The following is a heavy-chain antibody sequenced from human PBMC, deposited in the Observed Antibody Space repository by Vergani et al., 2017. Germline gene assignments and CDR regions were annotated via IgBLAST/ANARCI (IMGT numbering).Heavy chain of an antibody. CDR3: TKDKSDRRFFILFGGFDP. V-gene: IGHV3-30*02. Sequence: QAQLVESGGGVVQPGGSLRLSCVGSGFNFSNYGMHWVRQAPGKGLEWVAVIRYDGGKKYFADSVEGRFTISRDNSKNTLYLQMNSLRAEDTAVYYCTKDKSDRRFFILFGGFDPWGEGTLVTVSS. CDR2: IRYDGGKK. J-gene: IGHJ5*02. CDR1: GFNFSNYG. D-gene: IGHD3-10*01.